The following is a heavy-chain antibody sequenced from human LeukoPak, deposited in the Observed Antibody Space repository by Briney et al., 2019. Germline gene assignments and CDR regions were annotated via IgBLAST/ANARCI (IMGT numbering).Heavy chain of an antibody. CDR3: TRNSGSLPFDF. Sequence: GGSLRLSCAASGFTFRNYGIHWVRQAPGKGLSWMAVISSDGSNKYYADSVKGRFTISRDNSNSTVFLQMNSLRLEDTAVYFCTRNSGSLPFDFWGRGTLVTVSS. CDR2: ISSDGSNK. D-gene: IGHD1-26*01. J-gene: IGHJ4*02. V-gene: IGHV3-30-3*01. CDR1: GFTFRNYG.